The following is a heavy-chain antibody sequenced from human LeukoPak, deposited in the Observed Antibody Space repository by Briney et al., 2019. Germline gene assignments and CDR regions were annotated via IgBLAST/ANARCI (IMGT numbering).Heavy chain of an antibody. CDR3: ARAPIAAAATDYFDY. V-gene: IGHV4-59*08. J-gene: IGHJ4*02. CDR1: GGSISNYY. Sequence: SETLSLTCTVSGGSISNYYWSWIRQPPGKGLEWIGYFYYSGSTNYNPSLKSRVTISADTSKNQFSLKLSSVTAADTAVYYCARAPIAAAATDYFDYWGQGTLVTVSS. CDR2: FYYSGST. D-gene: IGHD6-13*01.